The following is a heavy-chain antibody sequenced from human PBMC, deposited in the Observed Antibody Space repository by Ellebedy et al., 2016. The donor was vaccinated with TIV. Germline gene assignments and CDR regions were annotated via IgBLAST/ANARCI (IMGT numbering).Heavy chain of an antibody. CDR3: ARDPRVGYDFWRYMDV. V-gene: IGHV1-69*13. Sequence: SVKVSXXASGGTFSSYAISWVRQAPGQGLEWMGGIIPIFGTANYAQKFQGRVTITADESTSTAYMELSSLRSEDTAVYYCARDPRVGYDFWRYMDVWGQGTTVTVSS. CDR1: GGTFSSYA. D-gene: IGHD3-3*01. CDR2: IIPIFGTA. J-gene: IGHJ6*02.